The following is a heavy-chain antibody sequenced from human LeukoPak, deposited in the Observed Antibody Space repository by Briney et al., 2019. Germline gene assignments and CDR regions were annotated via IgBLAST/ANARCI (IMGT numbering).Heavy chain of an antibody. V-gene: IGHV4-34*01. Sequence: KPSETLSLTCAVYGGSFSGYYWSWIRQPPGKGLEWIGEINHSGSTNYNPSLKSRVTISVDTSKNQFSLKLSSVTAADTAVYYCARRGSGSYPTWGQGTLVTVSS. J-gene: IGHJ4*02. D-gene: IGHD1-26*01. CDR1: GGSFSGYY. CDR2: INHSGST. CDR3: ARRGSGSYPT.